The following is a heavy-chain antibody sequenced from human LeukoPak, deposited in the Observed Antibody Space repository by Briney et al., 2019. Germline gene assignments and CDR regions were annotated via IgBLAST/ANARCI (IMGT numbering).Heavy chain of an antibody. V-gene: IGHV1-2*03. CDR3: ARGTPMGD. Sequence: LAASVKVSCKASGYTFTGYYIHWVRQAPGQGLGWMGWLNPNSGATNYAPKFQGRVTVTRDTSISTAYMELSSLRSGDTAVYYCARGTPMGDWGQGALVTVSS. J-gene: IGHJ4*02. CDR2: LNPNSGAT. CDR1: GYTFTGYY. D-gene: IGHD5-18*01.